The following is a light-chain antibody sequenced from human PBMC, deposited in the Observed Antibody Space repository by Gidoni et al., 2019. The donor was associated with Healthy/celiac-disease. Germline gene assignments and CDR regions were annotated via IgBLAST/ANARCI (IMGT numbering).Light chain of an antibody. J-gene: IGKJ4*01. Sequence: IVLTQSPATLSLSPGERATLSCRASQSVSSYLAWYQQKPGQAPRLLIYDASNMDTGIPARFSGSGSGTDFTLTISSLEPEDFAVYYCQQHSNWPLTFGGGTKVEIK. V-gene: IGKV3-11*01. CDR2: DAS. CDR3: QQHSNWPLT. CDR1: QSVSSY.